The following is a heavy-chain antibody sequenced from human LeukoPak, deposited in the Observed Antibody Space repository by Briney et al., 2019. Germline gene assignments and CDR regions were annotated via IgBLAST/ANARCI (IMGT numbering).Heavy chain of an antibody. J-gene: IGHJ5*02. D-gene: IGHD2-2*01. CDR3: ARDLLGYCSSTSCSNRGRFDP. Sequence: ASVKVSCKASGYTFTGYYMHWVRQAPGQGLEWMGWINPNSGGTNYAQKFQGRVTITADESTSTAYMELSSLRSEDTAVYYCARDLLGYCSSTSCSNRGRFDPWGQGTLVTVSS. CDR1: GYTFTGYY. CDR2: INPNSGGT. V-gene: IGHV1-2*02.